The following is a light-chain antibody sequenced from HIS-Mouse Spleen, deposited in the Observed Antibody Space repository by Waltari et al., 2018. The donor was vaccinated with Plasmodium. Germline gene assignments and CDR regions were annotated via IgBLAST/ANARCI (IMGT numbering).Light chain of an antibody. Sequence: AIWMTQSPSLLSASTGDRVPISCRMSQGISSYVAWYQQKPGKAPELLIYAASTLQSGVPSRFSGSGSGTDFTLTISCLQSEDFATYYCQQYYSFPWTFGQGTKVEIK. CDR1: QGISSY. CDR3: QQYYSFPWT. J-gene: IGKJ1*01. V-gene: IGKV1D-8*02. CDR2: AAS.